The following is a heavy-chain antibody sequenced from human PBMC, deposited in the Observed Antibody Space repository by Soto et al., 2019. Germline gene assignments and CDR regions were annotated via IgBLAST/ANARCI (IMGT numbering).Heavy chain of an antibody. J-gene: IGHJ1*01. V-gene: IGHV3-23*01. CDR3: AKDAGREDIVVVPAAYAEYFQH. CDR1: GFTFSSYA. D-gene: IGHD2-2*01. Sequence: GGSLRLSCAASGFTFSSYAMSWVRQAPGKGLEWVSAISGSGGSTYYADSVKGRFTISRDNSKNTLYLQMNSLRAEDTAVYYCAKDAGREDIVVVPAAYAEYFQHWGQGTLVTVSS. CDR2: ISGSGGST.